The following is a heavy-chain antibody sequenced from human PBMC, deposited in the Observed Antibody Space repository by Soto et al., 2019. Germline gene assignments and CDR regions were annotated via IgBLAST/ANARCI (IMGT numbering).Heavy chain of an antibody. Sequence: QVQLVESGGGVVQPGRSLRLSCAASGFTFSSYGMHWVRQAPGKGLEWVAVISYDGSNKYYADSVKGRFTISRDNSKNTLYLKMNSLRVGDTAVYYCAKVLGSSGYWGQGPLVTVSS. CDR1: GFTFSSYG. CDR3: AKVLGSSGY. V-gene: IGHV3-30*18. CDR2: ISYDGSNK. J-gene: IGHJ4*02. D-gene: IGHD6-19*01.